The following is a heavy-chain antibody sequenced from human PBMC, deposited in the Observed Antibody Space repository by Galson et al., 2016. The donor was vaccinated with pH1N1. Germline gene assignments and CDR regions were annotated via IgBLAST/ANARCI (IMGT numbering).Heavy chain of an antibody. CDR2: MNPNNGNA. CDR3: ARGAVYGYFYL. V-gene: IGHV1-8*01. Sequence: SVKVSCKASGYTLTSYDINWVRQATGQGLEWMGWMNPNNGNADYAPKFQGRFTLTRNASINTAYMELSSLTSEDTAVYYCARGAVYGYFYLWGRGTPVIVSS. J-gene: IGHJ2*01. CDR1: GYTLTSYD.